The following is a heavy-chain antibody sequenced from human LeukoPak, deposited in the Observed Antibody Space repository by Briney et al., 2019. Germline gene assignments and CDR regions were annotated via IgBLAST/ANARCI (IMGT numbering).Heavy chain of an antibody. V-gene: IGHV1-18*01. Sequence: ASVKVSCRASGYTFANYGISWVRQAPGQGLEWMGWISGYNDNTDYAQDFQGRVAMTTDTSTSTVYMELRSLTSDDTAVYYCARDGGYSGYDDAFDTWGQGTMVTVSS. D-gene: IGHD5-12*01. CDR2: ISGYNDNT. CDR3: ARDGGYSGYDDAFDT. CDR1: GYTFANYG. J-gene: IGHJ3*02.